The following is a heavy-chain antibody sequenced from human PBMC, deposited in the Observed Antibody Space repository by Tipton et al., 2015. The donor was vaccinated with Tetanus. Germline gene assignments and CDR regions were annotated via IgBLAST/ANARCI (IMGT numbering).Heavy chain of an antibody. V-gene: IGHV3-15*07. CDR2: IKSKTDGGTT. D-gene: IGHD3-10*01. CDR1: GFTFSNAW. CDR3: TTDTRGGPMVRGVEDWFDP. J-gene: IGHJ5*02. Sequence: SLRLSCAASGFTFSNAWMNWVRQAPGKGLEWVGRIKSKTDGGTTDYAAPVKGRFTISRDDSKNTLYLQMNSLKTEDTAVYYCTTDTRGGPMVRGVEDWFDPWGQGTLVTVSS.